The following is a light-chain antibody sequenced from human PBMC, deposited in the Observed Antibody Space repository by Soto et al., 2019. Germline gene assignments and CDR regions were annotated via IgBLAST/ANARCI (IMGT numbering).Light chain of an antibody. Sequence: DIQMTQSPSSLSASIGDRVTITCRASLAIGDSLSWFQQKAGKPPTLLIYGTSALQHGVPPRFSGSGSGTDFTLTISRLQHEDFATYYCQQTYNLPRTFAQGTKVDLK. V-gene: IGKV1-39*01. CDR3: QQTYNLPRT. CDR1: LAIGDS. J-gene: IGKJ1*01. CDR2: GTS.